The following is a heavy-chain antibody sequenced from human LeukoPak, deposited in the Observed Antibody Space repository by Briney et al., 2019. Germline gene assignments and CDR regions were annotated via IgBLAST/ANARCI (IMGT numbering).Heavy chain of an antibody. J-gene: IGHJ4*02. CDR2: IYPGDSDT. CDR3: ARPADYDFWSGYYPN. CDR1: GYSFTSYW. Sequence: GESLKISCKGSGYSFTSYWIGWVRQMPGKGLEWMGIIYPGDSDTRYSPSFQGQVTIPADKSISTAYLQWSSLKASDTAMYYCARPADYDFWSGYYPNWGQGTLVAVSS. D-gene: IGHD3-3*01. V-gene: IGHV5-51*01.